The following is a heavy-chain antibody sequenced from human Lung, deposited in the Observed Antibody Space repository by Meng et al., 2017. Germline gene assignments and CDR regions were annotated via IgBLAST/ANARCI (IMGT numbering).Heavy chain of an antibody. V-gene: IGHV1-18*01. D-gene: IGHD6-19*01. CDR2: ISAYNGRT. Sequence: QVQVVQAGAEGKKPGASMKGAWKASGFTFTHHGFSWVRQAPGQELEWVGWISAYNGRTSYSQKLQGRVTMTTDTSTSTVYMEVRSLRSDDTAVYFCARWGHSSAWPSQWYEYWGQGTLVTVSS. CDR1: GFTFTHHG. J-gene: IGHJ4*02. CDR3: ARWGHSSAWPSQWYEY.